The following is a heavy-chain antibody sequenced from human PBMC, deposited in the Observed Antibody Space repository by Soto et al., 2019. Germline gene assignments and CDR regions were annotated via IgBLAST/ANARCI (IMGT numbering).Heavy chain of an antibody. V-gene: IGHV5-51*01. Sequence: GESLKISCKGSGCSFALYWIGWVRQMPGKDLEWMGIIYPSDSDVRYSPSFQGQVTMSADKSISTVYLQWNSLKASDTAMYYCARIIADWYFDLWGRGTLVTVSS. D-gene: IGHD3-16*02. CDR1: GCSFALYW. CDR2: IYPSDSDV. CDR3: ARIIADWYFDL. J-gene: IGHJ2*01.